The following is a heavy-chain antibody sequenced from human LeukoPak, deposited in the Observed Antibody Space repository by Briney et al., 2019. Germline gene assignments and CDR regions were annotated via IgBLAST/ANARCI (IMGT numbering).Heavy chain of an antibody. D-gene: IGHD1-26*01. J-gene: IGHJ3*02. Sequence: GSLRLSCAASGFTFISYAMSWVRHAPGKGLEWVSAISGSGGSTYYADSVKGRFTISRDNSKNTLYLQMNSLRAEDTAVYYCAKQSGSYFAGVAFDIWGQGTMVTVSS. CDR2: ISGSGGST. CDR3: AKQSGSYFAGVAFDI. CDR1: GFTFISYA. V-gene: IGHV3-23*01.